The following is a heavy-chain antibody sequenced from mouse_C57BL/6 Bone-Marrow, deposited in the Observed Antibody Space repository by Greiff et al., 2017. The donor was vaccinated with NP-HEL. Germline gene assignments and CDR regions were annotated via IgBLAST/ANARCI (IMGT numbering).Heavy chain of an antibody. Sequence: EVQLQQSGAELVRPGSSVKMSCKTSGYTFTSYGINWVKQRPGQGLEWIGYIYSGNGYTEYNEKFKGKATLTSDTSSSTAYMQLSSLTSEDSAIYFCARLITTVVDYFDYWGQGTTLTVSS. CDR2: IYSGNGYT. CDR3: ARLITTVVDYFDY. J-gene: IGHJ2*01. V-gene: IGHV1-58*01. CDR1: GYTFTSYG. D-gene: IGHD1-1*01.